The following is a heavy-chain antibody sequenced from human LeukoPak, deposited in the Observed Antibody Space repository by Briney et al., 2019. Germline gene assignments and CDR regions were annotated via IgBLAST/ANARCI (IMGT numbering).Heavy chain of an antibody. D-gene: IGHD2/OR15-2a*01. CDR3: AREIDGNWFDP. V-gene: IGHV4-59*01. J-gene: IGHJ5*02. CDR1: GGSIKNYF. CDR2: IYYSGST. Sequence: SETLSLTCTVSGGSIKNYFWSWVRQPPGKGLEWIGYIYYSGSTNYNPSLKNRVTISVDTSKNQFSLKLTSVTAADTAVYYCAREIDGNWFDPWGQGTLVTVSS.